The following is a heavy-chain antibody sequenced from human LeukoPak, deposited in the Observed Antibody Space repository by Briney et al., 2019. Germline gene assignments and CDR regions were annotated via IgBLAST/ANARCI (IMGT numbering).Heavy chain of an antibody. CDR2: IWYDGSNK. Sequence: GRSLRLSCAASGFTFSSYGMHWVRQAPGKGLEWVAVIWYDGSNKYYADSVKGRFTISRDNSKNTLYLQMNSLRAEDTAVYYCATRQAPPFDYWGQGTLDTVSS. V-gene: IGHV3-33*01. J-gene: IGHJ4*02. CDR1: GFTFSSYG. D-gene: IGHD1-14*01. CDR3: ATRQAPPFDY.